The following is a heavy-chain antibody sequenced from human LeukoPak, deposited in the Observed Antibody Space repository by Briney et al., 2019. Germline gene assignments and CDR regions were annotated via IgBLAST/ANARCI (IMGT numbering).Heavy chain of an antibody. CDR1: GFTFDDYA. Sequence: GRSLRLSCAASGFTFDDYAMHWVRHAPGKGLEWVSGISWNSGSIGYADSVKGRFTISRDNAKNSLYLQMNSLRAEDTALYYCAKATGPASLYYFDYWGQGTLVTVSS. CDR2: ISWNSGSI. CDR3: AKATGPASLYYFDY. D-gene: IGHD3-9*01. J-gene: IGHJ4*02. V-gene: IGHV3-9*01.